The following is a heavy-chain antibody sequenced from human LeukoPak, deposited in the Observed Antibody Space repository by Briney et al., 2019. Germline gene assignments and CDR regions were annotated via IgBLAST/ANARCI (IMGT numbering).Heavy chain of an antibody. CDR1: GYTLTELS. V-gene: IGHV1-2*02. J-gene: IGHJ4*02. CDR2: IAPNSGGT. CDR3: ASGSGTYSPDY. Sequence: ASVKVSCKVSGYTLTELSMHWVRQAPGQGLEWMGWIAPNSGGTNYAQKFQGRVTMTRDTSISTAYMELSRLRSDDTAVYFCASGSGTYSPDYWGQGTLVTVSS. D-gene: IGHD3-10*01.